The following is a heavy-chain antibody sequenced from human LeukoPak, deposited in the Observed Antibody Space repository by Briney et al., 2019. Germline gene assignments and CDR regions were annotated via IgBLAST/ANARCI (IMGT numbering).Heavy chain of an antibody. CDR3: ARGWHYYDSSGYLTF. J-gene: IGHJ4*02. CDR2: IRASSSLI. V-gene: IGHV3-48*04. CDR1: GFDFSASS. Sequence: GGSLRLSCVASGFDFSASSFNYIRQAPGKGLEWVSYIRASSSLISYADSVRGRFTISRDDAKKSVFLQMHSLRADDTAVYYCARGWHYYDSSGYLTFWGQGTLVTVSS. D-gene: IGHD3-22*01.